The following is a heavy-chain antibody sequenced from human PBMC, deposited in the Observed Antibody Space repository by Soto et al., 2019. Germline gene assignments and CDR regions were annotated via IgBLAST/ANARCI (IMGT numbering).Heavy chain of an antibody. Sequence: EVQLVESGGGLVRPGGSLRLSCAASGLAFRAFFMSWVRQAPGGGLEWVANINQDGRDTYYSDSVRDRFTISRDNAANALFLHMNSLGAEDTAVYYCATYHDDEWESYRHRYWGQGTLVTVSS. CDR2: INQDGRDT. J-gene: IGHJ4*02. V-gene: IGHV3-7*01. CDR1: GLAFRAFF. CDR3: ATYHDDEWESYRHRY. D-gene: IGHD3-16*02.